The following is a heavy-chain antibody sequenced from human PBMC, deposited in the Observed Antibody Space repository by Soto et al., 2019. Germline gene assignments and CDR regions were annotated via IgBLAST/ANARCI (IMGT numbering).Heavy chain of an antibody. V-gene: IGHV4-31*03. Sequence: QVQLQESGPGLVKPSQTLSLTCTVSGGSISGGGYYWSWIRQHPGKGLEWIGYIYYTGSTYYNPSLKSRITISVDTSKNQFSLKLTSVTAADTAVYYCARDQEVNYADYGGSDYYYGMDAW. CDR3: ARDQEVNYADYGGSDYYYGMDA. D-gene: IGHD4-17*01. CDR1: GGSISGGGYY. CDR2: IYYTGST. J-gene: IGHJ6*01.